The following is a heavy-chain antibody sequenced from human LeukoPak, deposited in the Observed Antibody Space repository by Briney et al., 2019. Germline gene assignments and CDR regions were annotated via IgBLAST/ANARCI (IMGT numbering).Heavy chain of an antibody. J-gene: IGHJ4*02. CDR3: ARSVRIAANV. Sequence: HRGESLKISCAASGFTFNTYAMTWVRQAPGKGLEWVSSISGSAASTYYADSVKGRFTISRDSSKNTLYLQMNSLRAEDTAIYYCARSVRIAANVWGQGTLVTVSS. D-gene: IGHD6-13*01. CDR2: ISGSAAST. CDR1: GFTFNTYA. V-gene: IGHV3-23*01.